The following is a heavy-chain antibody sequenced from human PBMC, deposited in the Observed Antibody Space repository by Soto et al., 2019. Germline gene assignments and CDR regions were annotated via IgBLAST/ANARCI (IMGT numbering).Heavy chain of an antibody. J-gene: IGHJ4*02. V-gene: IGHV3-48*03. CDR1: GFTFSSYE. CDR3: ARSYYDILTGYSDTLDY. CDR2: ISSSGSTI. D-gene: IGHD3-9*01. Sequence: EVQLVESGGGLVQPGGSLRLSCAASGFTFSSYEMNWVRQAPGKGLEWVSYISSSGSTIYYADSVKGRFTISRDNAKNSLYLKMNSLRAEDTAVYYCARSYYDILTGYSDTLDYWGQGTLVTVSS.